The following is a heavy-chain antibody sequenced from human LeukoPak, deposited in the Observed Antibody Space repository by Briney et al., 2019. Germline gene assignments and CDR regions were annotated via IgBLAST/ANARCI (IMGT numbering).Heavy chain of an antibody. V-gene: IGHV3-21*01. J-gene: IGHJ4*02. CDR2: IGSGSSAI. D-gene: IGHD4-17*01. Sequence: GGSLRLSCAASGFTVSSNYMSWVRQAPGKGLEWVSIIGSGSSAIFSADALKGRFTISRDDAKNLLYLDMNSLRAEDTAVYYCARGHTAVTRHFDFWGQGTLVTVSS. CDR3: ARGHTAVTRHFDF. CDR1: GFTVSSNY.